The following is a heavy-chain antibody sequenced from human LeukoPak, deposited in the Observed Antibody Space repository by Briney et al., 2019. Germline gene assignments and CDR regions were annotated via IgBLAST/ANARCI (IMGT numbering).Heavy chain of an antibody. D-gene: IGHD3-10*01. CDR2: IRYDGSNK. Sequence: PGGSLRLSCAASGFTFSSYGMHWVRQAPGKGLEWVAFIRYDGSNKYYADSVKGRFTISRDNSKNTLYLQMNSLRAEDTAVYYCATTMVRGVDLGGFDPWGQGTLVTVSS. V-gene: IGHV3-30*02. CDR3: ATTMVRGVDLGGFDP. J-gene: IGHJ5*02. CDR1: GFTFSSYG.